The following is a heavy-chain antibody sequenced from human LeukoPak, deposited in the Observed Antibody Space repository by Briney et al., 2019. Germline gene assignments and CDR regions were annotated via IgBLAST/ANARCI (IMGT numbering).Heavy chain of an antibody. CDR1: GFTFSSYS. CDR2: ISGSGGST. CDR3: AKDQNPVYSSSSPYGY. J-gene: IGHJ4*02. D-gene: IGHD6-6*01. V-gene: IGHV3-23*01. Sequence: GGSLRLSCAASGFTFSSYSMNWVRQAPGRGLEWVSAISGSGGSTYYADSVKGRFTISRDNTKNTLYLQMNSLRAEDTAVYYCAKDQNPVYSSSSPYGYWGQGTLVTVSS.